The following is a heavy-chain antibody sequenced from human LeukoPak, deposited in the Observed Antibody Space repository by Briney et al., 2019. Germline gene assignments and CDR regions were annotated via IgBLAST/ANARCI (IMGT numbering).Heavy chain of an antibody. J-gene: IGHJ4*02. CDR1: GFTFDVYT. V-gene: IGHV3-43*01. D-gene: IGHD3-16*01. CDR3: AKGDSLGD. Sequence: TGGSLRLPWAASGFTFDVYTMLWFLQAPGRGLEWVSIISWDGGSTYYADSVKGRFTISRDNSKNSLYLQMNSLRTEDTALYYCAKGDSLGDWGQGTLVTVSS. CDR2: ISWDGGST.